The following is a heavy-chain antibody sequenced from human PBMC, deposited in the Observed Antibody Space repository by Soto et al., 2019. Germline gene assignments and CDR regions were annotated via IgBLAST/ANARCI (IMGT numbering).Heavy chain of an antibody. CDR3: ARWLGYGPHFDY. CDR2: IFYSGST. J-gene: IGHJ4*02. D-gene: IGHD5-12*01. V-gene: IGHV4-30-4*01. CDR1: GGSISSGDYY. Sequence: QVQLQESGPGLVKPSQTLSLTCTVSGGSISSGDYYWSWIRQPPGKGLEWIGYIFYSGSTYYNPSLKSRVTMSVDTSKNQFSLKLSSVTAADTAVYYCARWLGYGPHFDYWGQGTLVTVSS.